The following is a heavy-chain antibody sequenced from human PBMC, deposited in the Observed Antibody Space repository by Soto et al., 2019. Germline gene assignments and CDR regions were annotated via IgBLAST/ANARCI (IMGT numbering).Heavy chain of an antibody. CDR1: GFTFNFFG. D-gene: IGHD5-12*01. CDR2: ISYDGREK. CDR3: AKERRYSFDAFDI. V-gene: IGHV3-30*18. Sequence: QEQLVESGGGVVQAGRSLRLSCAASGFTFNFFGMHWVRQAPGKGLEWVAVISYDGREKYYADSVKGRFTMSRDNSKNMVYLEMSSLRPEDTSVYYCAKERRYSFDAFDIWGQGTMVTVSS. J-gene: IGHJ3*02.